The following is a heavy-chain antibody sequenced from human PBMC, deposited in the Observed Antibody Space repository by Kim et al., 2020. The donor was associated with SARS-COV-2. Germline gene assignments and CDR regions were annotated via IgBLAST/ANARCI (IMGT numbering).Heavy chain of an antibody. CDR1: GGTFSSYA. Sequence: SVKVSCKASGGTFSSYAISWVRQAPGQGLEWMGRIIPILGIANYAQKFQGRVTITADKSTSTAYMELSSLRSEDTAVYYCARDKRIAAAGDYYYYGMDVWGQGTTVTVSS. CDR2: IIPILGIA. CDR3: ARDKRIAAAGDYYYYGMDV. D-gene: IGHD6-13*01. V-gene: IGHV1-69*04. J-gene: IGHJ6*02.